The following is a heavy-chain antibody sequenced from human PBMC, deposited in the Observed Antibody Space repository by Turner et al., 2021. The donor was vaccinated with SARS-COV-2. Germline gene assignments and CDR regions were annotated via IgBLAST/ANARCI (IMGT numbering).Heavy chain of an antibody. J-gene: IGHJ6*02. Sequence: QVQLVQSGAEVKKPGSSVKVSCKASGDTFSSYTISWVRQAPGQGLEWMGRIIPILGIENYAQKFQGRVTITADKSTSTAYMELSSLRSEDTAVYYCARDEGEIAAAGIVYYYGMDVWGQGTTVTVSS. CDR1: GDTFSSYT. CDR2: IIPILGIE. CDR3: ARDEGEIAAAGIVYYYGMDV. D-gene: IGHD6-13*01. V-gene: IGHV1-69*08.